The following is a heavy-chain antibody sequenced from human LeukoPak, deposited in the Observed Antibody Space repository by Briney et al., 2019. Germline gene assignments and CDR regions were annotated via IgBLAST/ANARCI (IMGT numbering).Heavy chain of an antibody. Sequence: ASVKVSCKVSGYTLTELSMHWVRQAPGKGLEWMGGFDPEDGETIYAQKFQGRVTMTEDTSTGTAYMELSSLRSEDTAVYYCAPLRLYSYGHPYYYWGQGTLVTVSS. V-gene: IGHV1-24*01. D-gene: IGHD5-18*01. CDR2: FDPEDGET. CDR3: APLRLYSYGHPYYY. J-gene: IGHJ4*02. CDR1: GYTLTELS.